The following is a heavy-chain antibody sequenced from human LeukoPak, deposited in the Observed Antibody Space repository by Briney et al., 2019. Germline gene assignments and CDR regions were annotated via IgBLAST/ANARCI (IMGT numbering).Heavy chain of an antibody. Sequence: SETLSLTCGVNGGSFRGYDWSWVRQPPGKGLEWSGEINAGGDTKYNPSLKSRVTMSVDTFRNQFSLTVTSVTAADTAVYYCARGLGWKVATMGLFFMDVWGEGTTVTVSS. CDR2: INAGGDT. V-gene: IGHV4-34*01. D-gene: IGHD5-24*01. CDR1: GGSFRGYD. J-gene: IGHJ6*03. CDR3: ARGLGWKVATMGLFFMDV.